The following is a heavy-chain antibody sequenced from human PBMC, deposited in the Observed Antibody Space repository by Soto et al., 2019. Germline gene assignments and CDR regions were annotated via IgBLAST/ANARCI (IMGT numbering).Heavy chain of an antibody. CDR2: TSYDGSNN. J-gene: IGHJ4*02. D-gene: IGHD3-16*01. V-gene: IGHV3-33*05. CDR3: ARWGTTGGLDV. CDR1: GFTFRSYV. Sequence: QVQLVESGGGVVQPGTSLRLSCVGSGFTFRSYVIHWVRQAPGKGLEWVALTSYDGSNNFYGDSVKGRFTISRDNSRNTVELQMDSLRLEDTALYDCARWGTTGGLDVWGQGTLVSVSS.